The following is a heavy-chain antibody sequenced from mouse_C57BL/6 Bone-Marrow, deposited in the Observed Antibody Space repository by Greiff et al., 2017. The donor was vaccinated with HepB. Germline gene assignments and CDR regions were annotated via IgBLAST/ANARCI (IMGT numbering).Heavy chain of an antibody. CDR3: AREGYYGSSLFDY. CDR2: INPYNGDT. CDR1: GYSFTGYF. D-gene: IGHD1-1*01. J-gene: IGHJ2*01. V-gene: IGHV1-20*01. Sequence: EVQLQQSGPELVKPGDSVKISCKASGYSFTGYFMNWVMQSHGKSLEWIGRINPYNGDTFYNQKFKGKATLTVDKSSSTAHMELRSLTSEDSAVYYCAREGYYGSSLFDYWGQGTTLTVSS.